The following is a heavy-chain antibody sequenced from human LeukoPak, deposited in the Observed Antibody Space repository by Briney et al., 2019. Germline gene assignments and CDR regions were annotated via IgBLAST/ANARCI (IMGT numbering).Heavy chain of an antibody. V-gene: IGHV3-74*01. CDR2: IKGDGSST. J-gene: IGHJ4*02. CDR1: GFTFSTYW. CDR3: ARASTTVPNLLDH. Sequence: PGGSLRLSCAASGFTFSTYWMHWVRQAPGKGLVWVARIKGDGSSTIYADSVKGRFTLSRDNSKNTLYLQTSSLRAEDTAVYYCARASTTVPNLLDHWGRGTLVTVSS. D-gene: IGHD4-17*01.